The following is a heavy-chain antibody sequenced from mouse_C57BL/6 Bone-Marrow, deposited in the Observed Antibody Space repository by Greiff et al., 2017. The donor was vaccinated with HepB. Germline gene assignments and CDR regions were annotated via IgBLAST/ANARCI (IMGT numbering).Heavy chain of an antibody. CDR1: GYAFSSSW. D-gene: IGHD2-1*01. CDR3: AVYGNYDY. J-gene: IGHJ2*01. V-gene: IGHV1-82*01. Sequence: VQLQESGPELVKPGASVKISCKASGYAFSSSWMNWVKQRPGKGLEWIGRIYPGDGDTNYNGKFKGKATLTADKSSSTAYMQLSSLTSEDSAVYFCAVYGNYDYWSQGPTLTVSS. CDR2: IYPGDGDT.